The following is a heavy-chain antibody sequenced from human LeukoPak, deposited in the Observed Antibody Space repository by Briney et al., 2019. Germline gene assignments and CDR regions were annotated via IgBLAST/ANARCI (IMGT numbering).Heavy chain of an antibody. Sequence: GEINHSGSTNYNPSLKSRVTISVDTSKNQFSLKLSSVTAADTAVYYCATRVGSAWHDAFDLWGRGTLVTVSS. D-gene: IGHD6-19*01. J-gene: IGHJ3*01. CDR3: ATRVGSAWHDAFDL. CDR2: INHSGST. V-gene: IGHV4-34*01.